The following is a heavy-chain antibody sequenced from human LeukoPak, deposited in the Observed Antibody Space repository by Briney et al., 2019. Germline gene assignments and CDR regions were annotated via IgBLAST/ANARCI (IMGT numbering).Heavy chain of an antibody. V-gene: IGHV4-34*01. CDR3: ARGRRYCSSASCYAFFDY. J-gene: IGHJ4*02. Sequence: PSETLSLTCAVYGGSFSGYYSSWIRQPPGKGLEWIGEINHSGSTNYNPSLKSRVTISVDTSKNQFSLKLSSVTAADTAVYYCARGRRYCSSASCYAFFDYWGQGTLVTVSS. CDR1: GGSFSGYY. CDR2: INHSGST. D-gene: IGHD2-2*01.